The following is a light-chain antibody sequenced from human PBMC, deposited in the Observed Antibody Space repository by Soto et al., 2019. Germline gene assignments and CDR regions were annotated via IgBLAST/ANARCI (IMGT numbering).Light chain of an antibody. CDR1: SSDVGDYNY. CDR2: DVS. Sequence: QSVLTQPASVPGSPGQSITISCTGTSSDVGDYNYVSWYQQHPDKAPKLMIYDVSNRPSGVSNRFSGSKSGNTASLTISGLQAEDEADYYCSSYTSSSTLYVFGTGTKVTVL. CDR3: SSYTSSSTLYV. V-gene: IGLV2-14*01. J-gene: IGLJ1*01.